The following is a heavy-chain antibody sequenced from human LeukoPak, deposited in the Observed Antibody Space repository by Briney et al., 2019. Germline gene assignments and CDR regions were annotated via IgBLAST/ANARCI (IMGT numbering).Heavy chain of an antibody. V-gene: IGHV3-49*04. CDR3: TRVETNYYDSSGYGAFDI. Sequence: GGSLRLSCTASGFTFGDYAMSWVRQAPGKGLEWVGFIRSKAYGGTTEYAASVKGRFTISRDDSKSIAYLQMNSLKTEDTAVYYCTRVETNYYDSSGYGAFDIWGQGTMVTVSS. CDR2: IRSKAYGGTT. J-gene: IGHJ3*02. CDR1: GFTFGDYA. D-gene: IGHD3-22*01.